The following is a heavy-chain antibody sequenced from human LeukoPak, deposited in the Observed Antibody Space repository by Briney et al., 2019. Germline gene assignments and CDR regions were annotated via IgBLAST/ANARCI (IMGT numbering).Heavy chain of an antibody. J-gene: IGHJ3*02. D-gene: IGHD3-22*01. CDR2: IKSKTDGGTT. CDR3: TTGGYYDSSGYVRGAFGM. V-gene: IGHV3-15*01. Sequence: GGSLRLSCAASGFTFNNAWMSWVRQAPGKGLEWVGRIKSKTDGGTTDYAAPVKGRFTISRDDSKNTLYLQMNSLKTEDTAVYYCTTGGYYDSSGYVRGAFGMWGQGTMVTVSS. CDR1: GFTFNNAW.